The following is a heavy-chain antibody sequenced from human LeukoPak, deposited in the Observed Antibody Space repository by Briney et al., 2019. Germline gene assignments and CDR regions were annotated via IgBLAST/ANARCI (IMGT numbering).Heavy chain of an antibody. CDR3: ARRSLTALSWFDP. Sequence: SSETLSLTCTVSGGSISSSSYYWGCIRQPPGKGLEWIGSIYYSGSTYYNPSLKSRVTISIDTSKNQFSLHLTSVTAADTAVYYCARRSLTALSWFDPWGQGALVTVSS. CDR2: IYYSGST. V-gene: IGHV4-39*07. D-gene: IGHD5-18*01. CDR1: GGSISSSSYY. J-gene: IGHJ5*02.